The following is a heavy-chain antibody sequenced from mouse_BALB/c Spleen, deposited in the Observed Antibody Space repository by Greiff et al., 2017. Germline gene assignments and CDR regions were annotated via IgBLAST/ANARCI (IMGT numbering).Heavy chain of an antibody. D-gene: IGHD1-1*01. J-gene: IGHJ1*01. CDR1: GFTFSSYA. CDR3: ARDYGSSYNWYFDV. V-gene: IGHV5-6-5*01. CDR2: ISSGGST. Sequence: EVKLEESGGGLVKPGGSLKLSCAASGFTFSSYAMSWVRQTPEKRLEWVASISSGGSTYYPDSVKGRFTISRDNARNILYLQMSSLRSEDTAMYYCARDYGSSYNWYFDVWGAGTTVTVSS.